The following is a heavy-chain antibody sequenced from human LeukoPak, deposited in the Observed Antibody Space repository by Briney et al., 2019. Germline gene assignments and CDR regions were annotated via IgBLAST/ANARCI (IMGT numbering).Heavy chain of an antibody. V-gene: IGHV3-21*01. CDR3: ARDRGGWTTVVTRKLDYYFDY. CDR1: GFTFSSYS. D-gene: IGHD4-23*01. CDR2: ISSSSSSYI. Sequence: PGGSLRLSCVASGFTFSSYSMNWVRQAPGKGLEWVSSISSSSSSYIYYADSVKGRFTISRDNAKNSLYLQMNSLRAEDTAVYYCARDRGGWTTVVTRKLDYYFDYWGQGTLVTVSS. J-gene: IGHJ4*02.